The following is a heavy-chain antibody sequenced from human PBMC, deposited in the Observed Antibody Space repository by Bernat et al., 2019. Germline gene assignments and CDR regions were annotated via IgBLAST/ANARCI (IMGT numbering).Heavy chain of an antibody. Sequence: QVTLRESGPALVKSTQTLTLTCTVSGFSLTRSGMCVTWIRQTPGKALEWLARIDWDEDKFYSPSLETRLTIPRDTSKNQVVLTMTNVDPVDTVTYYCARITKFQGADKYYSYHSMDVWGKGTTVSVSS. CDR3: ARITKFQGADKYYSYHSMDV. J-gene: IGHJ6*03. D-gene: IGHD1-26*01. CDR2: IDWDEDK. CDR1: GFSLTRSGMC. V-gene: IGHV2-70*17.